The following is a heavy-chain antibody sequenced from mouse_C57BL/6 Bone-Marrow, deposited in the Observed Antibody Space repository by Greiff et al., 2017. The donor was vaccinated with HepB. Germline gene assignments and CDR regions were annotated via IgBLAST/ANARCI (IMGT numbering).Heavy chain of an antibody. CDR1: GYTFTSYW. CDR3: AFDDGYYVGY. D-gene: IGHD2-3*01. Sequence: QVQLKQPGAELVMPGASVKLSCKASGYTFTSYWMHWVKQRPGQGLEWIGEIDPSDSYTNYNQKFKGKSTLTVDKSSSTAYMQLSSLTSEDSAVYYCAFDDGYYVGYWGQGTTLTVSS. CDR2: IDPSDSYT. V-gene: IGHV1-69*01. J-gene: IGHJ2*01.